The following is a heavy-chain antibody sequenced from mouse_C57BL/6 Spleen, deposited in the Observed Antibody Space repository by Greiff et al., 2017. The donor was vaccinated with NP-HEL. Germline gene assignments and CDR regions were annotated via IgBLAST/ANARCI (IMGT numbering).Heavy chain of an antibody. CDR2: IYPGDGDT. D-gene: IGHD2-3*01. J-gene: IGHJ1*03. CDR1: GYAFSSSW. CDR3: ARGPYDYWYFDV. Sequence: QVQLKESGPELVKPGASVKISCKASGYAFSSSWMNWVKQRPGKGLEWIGRIYPGDGDTNYNGKFKGKATLTADKSSSTAYMQLSSLTSEDSAVYFCARGPYDYWYFDVWGTGTTVTVSS. V-gene: IGHV1-82*01.